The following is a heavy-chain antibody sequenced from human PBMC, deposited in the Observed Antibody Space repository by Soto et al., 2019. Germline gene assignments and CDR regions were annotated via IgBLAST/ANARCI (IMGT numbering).Heavy chain of an antibody. Sequence: GGSLRLSCAASGFTFSSYAMSWVRQAPGKGLEWVSAISGSGGSTYYADSVKGRFTISRDNSKNTLYLQMNSLRAEDTAVYYCAKTPRRVVVPADSWFDPWGQGTLVTVSS. J-gene: IGHJ5*02. D-gene: IGHD2-2*01. CDR2: ISGSGGST. V-gene: IGHV3-23*01. CDR1: GFTFSSYA. CDR3: AKTPRRVVVPADSWFDP.